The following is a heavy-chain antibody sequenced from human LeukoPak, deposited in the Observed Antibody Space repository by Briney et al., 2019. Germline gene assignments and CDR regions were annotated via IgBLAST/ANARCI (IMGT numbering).Heavy chain of an antibody. Sequence: GGSLRLSCAASGFTFSSYAMHWVRQAPGKGLEWVAVISYDGSNKYYADSVKGRFTISRDNSKNTLYLQMNSLRAEDTAVYYCAKSQWEYYYDSSGQQFDYWGQGTLVTVSS. CDR2: ISYDGSNK. D-gene: IGHD3-22*01. CDR1: GFTFSSYA. V-gene: IGHV3-30-3*02. J-gene: IGHJ4*02. CDR3: AKSQWEYYYDSSGQQFDY.